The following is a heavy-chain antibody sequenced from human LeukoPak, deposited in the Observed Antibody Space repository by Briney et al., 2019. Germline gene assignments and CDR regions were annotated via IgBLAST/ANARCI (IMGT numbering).Heavy chain of an antibody. CDR2: IIPIFGTA. V-gene: IGHV1-69*13. J-gene: IGHJ6*03. CDR3: ATPSFTVMEEYYMDV. CDR1: GGTFSSYA. Sequence: ASVKVSCKASGGTFSSYAISWVRQAPGQGLEWMGGIIPIFGTANCAQKFQGRVTITADESTSTAYMELSSLRSEDTAVYYCATPSFTVMEEYYMDVWGKGTTVTISS. D-gene: IGHD4-17*01.